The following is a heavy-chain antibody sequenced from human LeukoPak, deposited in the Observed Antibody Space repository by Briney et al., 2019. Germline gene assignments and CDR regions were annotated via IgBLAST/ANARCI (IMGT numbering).Heavy chain of an antibody. CDR2: ISHDGSNK. CDR3: AKLPVGDYAGEDF. Sequence: GGSLRLSCAVSGLTFSSHGMHWVRQAPGKGLEWVTVISHDGSNKYYADSVKGRFTISRDNSKNTLSLQMNSLRPEDTAVYYCAKLPVGDYAGEDFWGQGTLVTVSS. CDR1: GLTFSSHG. D-gene: IGHD4-17*01. J-gene: IGHJ4*02. V-gene: IGHV3-30*18.